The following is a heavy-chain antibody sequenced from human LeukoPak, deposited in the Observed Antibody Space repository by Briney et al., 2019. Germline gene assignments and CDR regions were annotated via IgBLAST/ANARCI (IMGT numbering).Heavy chain of an antibody. CDR2: IKSYVHGGTT. D-gene: IGHD4-23*01. J-gene: IGHJ4*02. V-gene: IGHV3-15*01. CDR3: VDYNADNSWDY. Sequence: PGGSLRLSCAASGFTFSHARMNWVRQAPGKGLEWIGLIKSYVHGGTTDYAAPVQGRFTISRDDSKSIVYLQMTSLRAEDTGVYYCVDYNADNSWDYWGQGTLVTVSS. CDR1: GFTFSHAR.